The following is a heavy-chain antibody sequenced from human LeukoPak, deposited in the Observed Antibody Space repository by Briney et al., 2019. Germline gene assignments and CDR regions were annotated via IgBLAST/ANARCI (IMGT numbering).Heavy chain of an antibody. V-gene: IGHV4-39*07. D-gene: IGHD3-3*01. Sequence: PSETLSLTCTVSGGSISSSSYYWSWIRQSPGKGLEWIGESNHSGNTNYNPFLKSRVTISVDTSKNQFSLELRSVTAADTAVYYCAKEAILGSYNWFDPWGQGTLVTVSS. CDR2: SNHSGNT. CDR3: AKEAILGSYNWFDP. CDR1: GGSISSSSYY. J-gene: IGHJ5*02.